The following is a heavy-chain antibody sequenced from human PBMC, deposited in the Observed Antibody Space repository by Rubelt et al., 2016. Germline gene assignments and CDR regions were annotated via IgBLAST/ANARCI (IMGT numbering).Heavy chain of an antibody. V-gene: IGHV1-46*01. J-gene: IGHJ4*02. Sequence: QVQLVQSGAEVKKPGASVKVSCKASGYTFTSYYMHWVRQAPGQGLEWMGIINPSGGSTSYAQKLQGRVTMTTDTSTSTAYVELRSLRSDDTAVYYCARYLGVEGDFDYWGQGTLVTVSS. D-gene: IGHD3-16*01. CDR3: ARYLGVEGDFDY. CDR1: GYTFTSYY. CDR2: INPSGGST.